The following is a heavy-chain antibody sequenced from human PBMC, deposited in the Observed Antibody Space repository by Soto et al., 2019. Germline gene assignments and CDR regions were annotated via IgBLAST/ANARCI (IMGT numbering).Heavy chain of an antibody. J-gene: IGHJ1*01. V-gene: IGHV3-30*18. D-gene: IGHD1-26*01. CDR1: GFTFSSFG. Sequence: QVQLVESGGGVVQPGRSLRLSCTDSGFTFSSFGMHWVRQAPGKGLEWVAGISYDGSHIYYADSVKARFTISRDYSKNTLFLQMTSLRPEDTAVYYCAKEGRGVGATTIDFQHWGQGTLVTVSS. CDR3: AKEGRGVGATTIDFQH. CDR2: ISYDGSHI.